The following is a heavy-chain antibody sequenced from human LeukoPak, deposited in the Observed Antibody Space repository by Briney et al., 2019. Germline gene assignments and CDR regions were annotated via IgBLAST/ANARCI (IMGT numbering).Heavy chain of an antibody. CDR3: ARVSPHYYDSSGPNDAFDI. D-gene: IGHD3-22*01. J-gene: IGHJ3*02. V-gene: IGHV4-61*02. CDR1: GGSISSGSYY. Sequence: SETLSLTCTVSGGSISSGSYYWSWIRQPAGKGLEWIGRIYTSGSTNYNPSHKSRVTISVDTSKNQFSLKLSSVTAADTAVYYCARVSPHYYDSSGPNDAFDIWGQGTMVTVSS. CDR2: IYTSGST.